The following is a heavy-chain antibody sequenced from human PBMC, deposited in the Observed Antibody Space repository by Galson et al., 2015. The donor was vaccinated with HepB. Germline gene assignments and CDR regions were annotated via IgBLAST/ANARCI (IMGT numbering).Heavy chain of an antibody. CDR3: ATRWSGWYWHLDY. D-gene: IGHD6-19*01. CDR1: GYTLTELS. Sequence: SVKVSCKVSGYTLTELSMHWVRQAPGKGLEWMGGFDPEDGETIYAQKFQGRVTMTEDTSTDTAYMELSSLRSEDTAVYYCATRWSGWYWHLDYWGQGTLVTVSS. CDR2: FDPEDGET. V-gene: IGHV1-24*01. J-gene: IGHJ4*02.